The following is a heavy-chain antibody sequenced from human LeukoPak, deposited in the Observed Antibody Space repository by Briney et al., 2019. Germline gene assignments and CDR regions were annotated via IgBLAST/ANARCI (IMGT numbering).Heavy chain of an antibody. D-gene: IGHD6-13*01. CDR1: GGSISSYY. CDR3: ASSIAAAGMTLDFDY. J-gene: IGHJ4*02. Sequence: SETLSLTCTVSGGSISSYYWSWIRQPPGKGLEWIGYIYYSGSTSYNPSLKSRVTISVDTSKNQFSLKLSSVTAADTAVYYCASSIAAAGMTLDFDYWGQGTLVTVSS. V-gene: IGHV4-59*01. CDR2: IYYSGST.